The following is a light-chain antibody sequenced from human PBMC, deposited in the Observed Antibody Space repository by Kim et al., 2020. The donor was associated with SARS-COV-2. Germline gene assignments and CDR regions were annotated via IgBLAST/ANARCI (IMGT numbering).Light chain of an antibody. CDR2: GAS. CDR1: QTVSSNY. V-gene: IGKV3-20*01. J-gene: IGKJ2*01. Sequence: EIVLTQNPGTLSLSPGERATLSCRASQTVSSNYLAWYQQRPGQAPRLLISGASNRATGIPDKFSGSGSGTDFTLTISRLEPEDFAVYYCQKYGSSPYTFGQGTKLEI. CDR3: QKYGSSPYT.